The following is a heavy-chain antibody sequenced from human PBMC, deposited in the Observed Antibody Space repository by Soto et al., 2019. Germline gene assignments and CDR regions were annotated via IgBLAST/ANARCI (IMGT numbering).Heavy chain of an antibody. D-gene: IGHD1-1*01. CDR1: GFTFSSYA. CDR2: ISGSGGST. J-gene: IGHJ4*02. V-gene: IGHV3-23*01. CDR3: ANSSRVVGGLTTPLIDY. Sequence: GGSLRLSCAASGFTFSSYAMSWVRQAPGKGLEWVSAISGSGGSTYYADSVKGRFTISSDNSKNTLYLQMNSLRAEDTAVYYCANSSRVVGGLTTPLIDYWGQGTLVTVSS.